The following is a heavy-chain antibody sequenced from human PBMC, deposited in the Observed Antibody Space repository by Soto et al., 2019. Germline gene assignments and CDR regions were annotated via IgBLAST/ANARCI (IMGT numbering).Heavy chain of an antibody. CDR3: ARGIGSYYYMDV. CDR2: IGAAGDT. Sequence: GGSLRLSWAASGFTISSYGMHWVRQATGKGLEWVSTIGAAGDTSYPGSVKGRFTISRENARNSLYLQMNSLRAGDTAVYYCARGIGSYYYMDVWGKGTTVTVSS. CDR1: GFTISSYG. D-gene: IGHD2-15*01. V-gene: IGHV3-13*01. J-gene: IGHJ6*03.